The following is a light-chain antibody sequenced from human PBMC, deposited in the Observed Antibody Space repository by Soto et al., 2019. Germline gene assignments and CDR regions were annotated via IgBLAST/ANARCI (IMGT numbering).Light chain of an antibody. CDR2: GAS. J-gene: IGKJ2*01. CDR1: QSVGSY. Sequence: EIVLTQSPATLSLSPGERATLSSRASQSVGSYLAWYQHKPGQAPRLLIYGASNRATDIPGRFSGRGSGTDFTLTISSLESGDSAVYYCQQRDKWPRTFGQGTKLEIK. CDR3: QQRDKWPRT. V-gene: IGKV3-11*01.